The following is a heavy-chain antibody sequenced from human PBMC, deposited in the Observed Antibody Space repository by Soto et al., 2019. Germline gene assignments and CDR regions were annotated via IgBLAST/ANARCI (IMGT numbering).Heavy chain of an antibody. J-gene: IGHJ5*02. CDR3: ASAYYDFWSGYYEWFDP. CDR1: GGSISSGDYY. V-gene: IGHV4-30-4*01. Sequence: SETLSLTCTVSGGSISSGDYYWSWIRQPPGKGLEWIGYIYYSGSTYYNPSLKSRVTISVDTSKNQFSLKLSSVTAADTAVYYCASAYYDFWSGYYEWFDPWGQGTLVTVSS. D-gene: IGHD3-3*01. CDR2: IYYSGST.